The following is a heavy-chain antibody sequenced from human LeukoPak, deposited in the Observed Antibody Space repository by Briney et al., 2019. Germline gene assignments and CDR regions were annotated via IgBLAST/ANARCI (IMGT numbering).Heavy chain of an antibody. D-gene: IGHD3-22*01. V-gene: IGHV3-30*04. CDR3: VREVGLYASIGYFDY. CDR1: GFIFKICA. J-gene: IGHJ4*02. Sequence: GGSLRLSCAASGFIFKICAMHWVRQAPGKGLEWVATMSYDGRNKFYADSVKGRFTISRDNSKDTLYLQMNSLRDEDTAVYNCVREVGLYASIGYFDYWGQGTLVTVSS. CDR2: MSYDGRNK.